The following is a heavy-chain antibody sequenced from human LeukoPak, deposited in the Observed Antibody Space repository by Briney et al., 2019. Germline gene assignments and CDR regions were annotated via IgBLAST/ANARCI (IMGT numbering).Heavy chain of an antibody. Sequence: GGSLRLSCAASGFTFSSYWMSWVGQAPGKGLEWVSNIKQDGSEKYYVDSVKGRFTISRDNAKNSLYLQMNSLRAEDTAVYYCARDNWNYYYYYYMDVWGKGTTVTVSS. J-gene: IGHJ6*03. CDR3: ARDNWNYYYYYYMDV. V-gene: IGHV3-7*01. CDR2: IKQDGSEK. CDR1: GFTFSSYW. D-gene: IGHD1-20*01.